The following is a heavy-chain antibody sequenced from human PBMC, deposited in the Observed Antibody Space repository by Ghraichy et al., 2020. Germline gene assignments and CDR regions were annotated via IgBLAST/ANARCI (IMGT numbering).Heavy chain of an antibody. J-gene: IGHJ3*02. CDR2: IYYSGST. CDR1: GGSISSSSYY. V-gene: IGHV4-39*01. Sequence: SETLSLTCTVSGGSISSSSYYWGWIRQPPGKGLEWIGSIYYSGSTYYNPSLKSRVTISVDTSKNQFYLKLSSVTAADTAVYYCGHGATDAFDIWGQGTMVTVSS. CDR3: GHGATDAFDI. D-gene: IGHD1-26*01.